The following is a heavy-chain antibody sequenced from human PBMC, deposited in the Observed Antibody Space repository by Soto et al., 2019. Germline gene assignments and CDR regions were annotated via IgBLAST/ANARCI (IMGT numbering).Heavy chain of an antibody. D-gene: IGHD1-26*01. CDR2: TKYRSKWIN. CDR3: ARGKLGAFDY. V-gene: IGHV6-1*01. CDR1: GDSVSTNSVA. Sequence: QVQLQQSGPGLVQPSQTLSLTCAISGDSVSTNSVAWSWFRQSPSRGLEWLGGTKYRSKWINDYAVSVKSRITINSDKSKNQVSLQLNSVTPDDAAVYFCARGKLGAFDYWGQGTLVTVSS. J-gene: IGHJ4*02.